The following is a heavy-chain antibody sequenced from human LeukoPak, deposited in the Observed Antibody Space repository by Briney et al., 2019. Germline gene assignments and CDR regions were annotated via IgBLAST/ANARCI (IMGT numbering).Heavy chain of an antibody. V-gene: IGHV4-59*01. J-gene: IGHJ6*03. Sequence: SETLSLTCTVSGGSISSYYWSWIRQPPGKGLEWIGYIYYSGSTNYNPSLKSRVTISVDTSKNQFSPKLSSVTAADTAVYYCARSGVATIFHYYYYMDVWGKGTTVTVSS. CDR1: GGSISSYY. CDR3: ARSGVATIFHYYYYMDV. CDR2: IYYSGST. D-gene: IGHD5-12*01.